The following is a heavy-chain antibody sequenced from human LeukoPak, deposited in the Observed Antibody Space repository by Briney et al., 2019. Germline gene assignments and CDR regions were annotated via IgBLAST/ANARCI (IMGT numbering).Heavy chain of an antibody. D-gene: IGHD3-10*01. J-gene: IGHJ4*02. Sequence: PVRSLRLSCAASGFTFDDYATHSVRQGPRKGLGWGSGICWNRGSIGYVDYVKGRFTISRDNAKNSLYLQMNSLRAEDTALYYCAKDQSHYYGSGSYEYWGQGTLVSVSS. CDR2: ICWNRGSI. CDR3: AKDQSHYYGSGSYEY. CDR1: GFTFDDYA. V-gene: IGHV3-9*01.